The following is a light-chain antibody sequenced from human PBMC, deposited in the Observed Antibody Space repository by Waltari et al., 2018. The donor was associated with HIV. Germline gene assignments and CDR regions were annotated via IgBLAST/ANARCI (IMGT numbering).Light chain of an antibody. CDR3: HRRSKWPT. CDR1: HTLDRQ. V-gene: IGKV3-11*01. J-gene: IGKJ4*01. Sequence: EILLTQSTATPSLSPGERATLSHMASHTLDRQLAWDEHKTGQGPRLLIYDTSNSAPGIPARFSGSGSGTDFTLSICGLEPEDSAIYYGHRRSKWPTSGGGTKVEI. CDR2: DTS.